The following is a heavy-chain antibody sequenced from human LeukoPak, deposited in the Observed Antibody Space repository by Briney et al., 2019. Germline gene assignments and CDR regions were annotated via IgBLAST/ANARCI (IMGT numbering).Heavy chain of an antibody. CDR1: GRTFINYS. CDR3: ARDNYYGSAGFFHF. Sequence: SVKVSCKPSGRTFINYSINWVRQAPGQGLQWMGKIIPIYGSTDYAQKFQGRVTFTADKSTNTAYMELSSLRSEDTAVYFCARDNYYGSAGFFHFWGQGTMVTVSS. D-gene: IGHD3-22*01. J-gene: IGHJ4*02. CDR2: IIPIYGST. V-gene: IGHV1-69*06.